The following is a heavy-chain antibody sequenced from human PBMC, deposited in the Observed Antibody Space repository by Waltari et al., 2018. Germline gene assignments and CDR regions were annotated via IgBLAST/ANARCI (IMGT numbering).Heavy chain of an antibody. V-gene: IGHV1-3*01. D-gene: IGHD2-15*01. Sequence: VNLVRSGAEVRNPGPQVRFSSQASETPFLSFPLFWFPRPPGQRLEWMGWINAGNGNTKYSQKFQGRVTITRDTSASTAYMELSSLRSEDTAVYYCARDKVVAATLYYFDYWGQGTLVTVSA. CDR3: ARDKVVAATLYYFDY. J-gene: IGHJ4*02. CDR1: ETPFLSFP. CDR2: INAGNGNT.